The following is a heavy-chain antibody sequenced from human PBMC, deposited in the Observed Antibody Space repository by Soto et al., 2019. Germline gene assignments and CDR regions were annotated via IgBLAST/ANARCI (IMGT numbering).Heavy chain of an antibody. D-gene: IGHD2-15*01. Sequence: ASVKVSCKASGYTFTSYYMHWVRQAPGQGLEWMGIINPSGGSTSYAQKFQGRVTMTRDTSTSTVYMELSSLRSEDTAVYYCARDLIGSGGSCSVYYGMDVWGQGTTVTVSS. CDR1: GYTFTSYY. J-gene: IGHJ6*02. CDR2: INPSGGST. V-gene: IGHV1-46*03. CDR3: ARDLIGSGGSCSVYYGMDV.